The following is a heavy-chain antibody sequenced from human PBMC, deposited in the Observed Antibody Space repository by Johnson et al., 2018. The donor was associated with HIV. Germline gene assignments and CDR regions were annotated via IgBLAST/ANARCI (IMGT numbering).Heavy chain of an antibody. V-gene: IGHV3-30*03. CDR1: GFVFSDYH. Sequence: QVQLVESGGGLVKPGGSLRLSCVISGFVFSDYHMSWVRQAPGKGLEWVGVTSYDGRKTPYADSVKGRFTISRDNSKNTLYLQMNSPRAEDTAVYYCAREPSIAAAGGDGAFDIWGQGTMVSVSS. CDR2: TSYDGRKT. J-gene: IGHJ3*02. D-gene: IGHD6-13*01. CDR3: AREPSIAAAGGDGAFDI.